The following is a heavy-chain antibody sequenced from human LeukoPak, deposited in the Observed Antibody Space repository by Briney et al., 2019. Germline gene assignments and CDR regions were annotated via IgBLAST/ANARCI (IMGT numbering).Heavy chain of an antibody. CDR1: GFTFSSYA. V-gene: IGHV3-23*01. D-gene: IGHD3-22*01. J-gene: IGHJ4*02. CDR3: AKDESRALDPFDY. CDR2: ISASGDHR. Sequence: GGSLRLSCAASGFTFSSYAMSWVRQAPGKGLEWVSGISASGDHRYYADSVKGRFAISRDSSKNTVYMQINSLRVDDKALYYCAKDESRALDPFDYWGQGTVVTVSP.